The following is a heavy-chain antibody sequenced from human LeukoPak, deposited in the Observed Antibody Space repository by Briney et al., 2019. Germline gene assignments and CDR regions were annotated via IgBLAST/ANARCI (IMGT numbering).Heavy chain of an antibody. D-gene: IGHD6-13*01. Sequence: GGSLRLSCADSGFTFSNYNMNWVRQAPGKAMEWVSSITSSGTYTFYADSVKGRFTISRDNAKNTLYLQMNSLRAEDTAVYYCARDLPAGIAAAATFDYWGQGTLVTVSS. J-gene: IGHJ4*02. CDR1: GFTFSNYN. V-gene: IGHV3-21*01. CDR3: ARDLPAGIAAAATFDY. CDR2: ITSSGTYT.